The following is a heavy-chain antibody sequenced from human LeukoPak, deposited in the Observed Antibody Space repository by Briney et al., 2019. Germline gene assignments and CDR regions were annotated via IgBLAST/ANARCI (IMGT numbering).Heavy chain of an antibody. CDR3: AKDLGGELEPYYSDY. D-gene: IGHD1-1*01. J-gene: IGHJ4*02. CDR1: GLTFSSYA. CDR2: ISGSGGST. V-gene: IGHV3-23*01. Sequence: PGGSLRLSCAASGLTFSSYAMSWVRQAPGKGLEWVSAISGSGGSTYYADSVKGRFTISRDNSKNTLYLQMNSLRAEDTAVYYCAKDLGGELEPYYSDYWGQGTLVTVSS.